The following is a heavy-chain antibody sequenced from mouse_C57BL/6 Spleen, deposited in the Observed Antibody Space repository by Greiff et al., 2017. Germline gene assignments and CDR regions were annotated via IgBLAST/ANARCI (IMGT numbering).Heavy chain of an antibody. V-gene: IGHV1-82*01. D-gene: IGHD1-2*01. CDR3: ARSGPLLPNWYFDV. CDR1: GYAFSSSW. CDR2: IYPGDGDT. J-gene: IGHJ1*03. Sequence: VQLQQSGPELVKPGASVKISCKASGYAFSSSWMNWVKQRPGKGLEWIGRIYPGDGDTNYNGKFKGKATLTADKSSSTAYMQLSSLTSEDSAVYFCARSGPLLPNWYFDVWGTGTTVTVSS.